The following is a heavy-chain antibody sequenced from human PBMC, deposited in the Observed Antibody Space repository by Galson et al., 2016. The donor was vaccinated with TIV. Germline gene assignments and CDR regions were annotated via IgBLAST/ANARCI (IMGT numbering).Heavy chain of an antibody. D-gene: IGHD2-15*01. CDR2: TSWDEDK. J-gene: IGHJ3*02. V-gene: IGHV2-5*05. Sequence: PALVKPTQTLTLTCTFSGFSLTTRGVGVAWIRQPPRKALEWLAFTSWDEDKRYAPSLRNRPTFTKDPSKNPVVLTLTDMDPADTSTYYFAHRKTGSRPLDAFDIWGQGTMVTVSS. CDR1: GFSLTTRGVG. CDR3: AHRKTGSRPLDAFDI.